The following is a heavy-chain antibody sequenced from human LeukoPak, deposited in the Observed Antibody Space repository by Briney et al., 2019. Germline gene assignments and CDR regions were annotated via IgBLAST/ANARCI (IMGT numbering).Heavy chain of an antibody. CDR1: GGSISSYY. J-gene: IGHJ3*02. CDR2: IHTSGGT. D-gene: IGHD5-24*01. Sequence: PSETLSLTCTVSGGSISSYYWNWIRQPAGKGLEWIGRIHTSGGTNYNPSLKSRVTISVDTSKNQFSLKLSSVTAADTAVYYCARGRDGYIVDAFDIWGQGTMVTVSS. CDR3: ARGRDGYIVDAFDI. V-gene: IGHV4-4*07.